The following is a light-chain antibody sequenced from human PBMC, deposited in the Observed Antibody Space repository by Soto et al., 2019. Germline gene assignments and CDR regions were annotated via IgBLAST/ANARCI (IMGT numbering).Light chain of an antibody. V-gene: IGLV2-14*01. CDR2: DVS. CDR1: RSDVGGYNY. J-gene: IGLJ1*01. CDR3: SSYTSSSTRV. Sequence: QSVLTQPASVSGSPGQSITISGTGTRSDVGGYNYVSWYQQHPGKAPKLMIYDVSNRPSGVSNRFSGSKSGNTASLTISGLQAEDEADYYCSSYTSSSTRVFGTGNKLTVL.